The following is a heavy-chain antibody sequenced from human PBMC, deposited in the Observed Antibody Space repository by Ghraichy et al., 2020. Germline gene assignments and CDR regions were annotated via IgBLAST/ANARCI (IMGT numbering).Heavy chain of an antibody. V-gene: IGHV3-21*01. J-gene: IGHJ4*02. D-gene: IGHD6-6*01. CDR3: ASFEYSSSSFDY. CDR1: GFTFSSYS. Sequence: GGSLRLSCAASGFTFSSYSMNWVRQAPGKGLEWVSSISSSSYIYYADSVKGRFTISRDNAKNSLYLQMNSLRAEDTAVYYCASFEYSSSSFDYWGQGTLVTVSS. CDR2: ISSSSYI.